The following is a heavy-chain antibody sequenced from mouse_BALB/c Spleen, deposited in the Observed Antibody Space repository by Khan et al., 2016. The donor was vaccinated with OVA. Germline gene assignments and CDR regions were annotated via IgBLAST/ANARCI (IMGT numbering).Heavy chain of an antibody. CDR3: ARRFYYGHWYFDV. CDR1: GYSITSDYA. D-gene: IGHD1-1*01. CDR2: ISYSGST. V-gene: IGHV3-2*02. J-gene: IGHJ1*01. Sequence: EVQLQESGPGLVKPSQSLSLTCTVTGYSITSDYAWNWIRQLPGNKLEWMAYISYSGSTGYNQSLKSRVSITRDTSKNQFFLQLNSVTTEDTATYYCARRFYYGHWYFDVWGAGTPVTVSS.